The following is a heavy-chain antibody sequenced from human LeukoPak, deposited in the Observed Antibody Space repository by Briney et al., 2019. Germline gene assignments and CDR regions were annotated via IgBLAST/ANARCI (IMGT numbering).Heavy chain of an antibody. CDR3: ASTIMIVGNYFDY. Sequence: ETLSLTCTVSGGSISSSSYYWGWIRQPPGKGLEWIGSIYYSGSTYYNPSLKSRVTISVDTSKNQFSLKLSSVTAADTAVYYCASTIMIVGNYFDYWGQGTLVTVSS. CDR1: GGSISSSSYY. CDR2: IYYSGST. V-gene: IGHV4-39*01. J-gene: IGHJ4*02. D-gene: IGHD3-22*01.